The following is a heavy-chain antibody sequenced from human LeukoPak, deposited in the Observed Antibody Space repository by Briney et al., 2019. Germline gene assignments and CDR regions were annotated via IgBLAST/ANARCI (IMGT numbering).Heavy chain of an antibody. CDR1: GGTFSSYA. V-gene: IGHV1-69*01. Sequence: GASVKVSCKASGGTFSSYAISWVRQAPGQGLEWMGGIIPIFGTANYAQKFQGRVTITADESTSTAYMELSSLGSEDTAVYYCARVLPRYCGGDCYLYYFDYWGQGTLVTVSS. CDR2: IIPIFGTA. J-gene: IGHJ4*02. D-gene: IGHD2-21*02. CDR3: ARVLPRYCGGDCYLYYFDY.